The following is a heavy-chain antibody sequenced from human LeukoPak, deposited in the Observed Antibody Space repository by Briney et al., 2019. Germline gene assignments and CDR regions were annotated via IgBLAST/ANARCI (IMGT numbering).Heavy chain of an antibody. CDR3: ARDFRAAFDP. CDR1: GFTFSDYY. Sequence: GGSLRLSCAASGFTFSDYYMSWLRQAPGKGLEWVSYTSSSGNTIYYADSVKGRFTISRDNAKNSLYLQMNSLRAEDTAVYYCARDFRAAFDPWGQGTLVTVSS. CDR2: TSSSGNTI. J-gene: IGHJ5*02. V-gene: IGHV3-11*01. D-gene: IGHD3-10*01.